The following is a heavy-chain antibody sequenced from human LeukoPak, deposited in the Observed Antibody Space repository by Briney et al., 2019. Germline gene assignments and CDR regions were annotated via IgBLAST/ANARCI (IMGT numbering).Heavy chain of an antibody. Sequence: GGSLRLSCAASGFTFSSYAMSWVRQPPGKGLEWVSSISGSGGSTYDADSVKGRFTISRDNSKNTLYLQMNGLRAEDTAVYYCAKDLDIVATYSYYYGMDVWGQGTTVTVSS. V-gene: IGHV3-23*01. J-gene: IGHJ6*02. CDR2: ISGSGGST. CDR3: AKDLDIVATYSYYYGMDV. CDR1: GFTFSSYA. D-gene: IGHD5-12*01.